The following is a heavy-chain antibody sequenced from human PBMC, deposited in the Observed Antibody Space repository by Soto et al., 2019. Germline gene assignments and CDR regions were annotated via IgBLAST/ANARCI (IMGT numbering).Heavy chain of an antibody. V-gene: IGHV4-39*01. Sequence: SETLSLTCSVSGGSISSGSYYWGWIRETRGRGLEWIASMFHGGTTYSNPSLKSRVTIPVDKSKNQFSLRLTSVTAADAAVYYCARLGNGAITMVLGVKAANWFDPWGQGALVT. D-gene: IGHD3-10*01. J-gene: IGHJ5*02. CDR2: MFHGGTT. CDR3: ARLGNGAITMVLGVKAANWFDP. CDR1: GGSISSGSYY.